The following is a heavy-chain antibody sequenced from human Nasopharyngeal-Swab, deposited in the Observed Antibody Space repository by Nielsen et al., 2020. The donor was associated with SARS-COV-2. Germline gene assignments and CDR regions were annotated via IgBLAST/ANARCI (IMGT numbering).Heavy chain of an antibody. CDR3: ARYDDYYDSSGYAY. D-gene: IGHD3-22*01. CDR2: ISGGYST. J-gene: IGHJ4*02. Sequence: GGSLRLSCAASGFNFGTYAMSWVRQAPGKGLEWVSVISGGYSTYYADSVKGRFTISRDNSKNTLYLQMNSLRAEDTAVYYCARYDDYYDSSGYAYWGQGTLVTVSS. V-gene: IGHV3-23*01. CDR1: GFNFGTYA.